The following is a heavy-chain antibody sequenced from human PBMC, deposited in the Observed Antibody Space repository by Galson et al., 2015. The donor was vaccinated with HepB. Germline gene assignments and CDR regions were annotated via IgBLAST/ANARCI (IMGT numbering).Heavy chain of an antibody. J-gene: IGHJ3*02. CDR2: ISAYNGNT. Sequence: SVKVSCKASGYTFTSYGISWVRQAPGQGLEWMGWISAYNGNTNYAQKLQGRVTMTTDTSTSTDYMELRSLRSDDTAVYYCARDRRHIVVVIAPDAFDICGQGTMVTVSS. V-gene: IGHV1-18*01. CDR3: ARDRRHIVVVIAPDAFDI. CDR1: GYTFTSYG. D-gene: IGHD2-21*01.